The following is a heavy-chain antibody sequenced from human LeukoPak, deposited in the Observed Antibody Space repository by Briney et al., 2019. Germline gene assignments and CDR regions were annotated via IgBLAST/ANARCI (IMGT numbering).Heavy chain of an antibody. CDR3: AKDLHYGDYNFDY. J-gene: IGHJ4*02. Sequence: QPGRSLRLSCAASGFTFSSYGMHWVRQAPGKGLEWVAVISYDGSNKYYADSVKGRFTISRDNSKNTLYLQMNSLRAEGTAVYYCAKDLHYGDYNFDYWGQGTLVTVSS. D-gene: IGHD4-17*01. CDR2: ISYDGSNK. V-gene: IGHV3-30*18. CDR1: GFTFSSYG.